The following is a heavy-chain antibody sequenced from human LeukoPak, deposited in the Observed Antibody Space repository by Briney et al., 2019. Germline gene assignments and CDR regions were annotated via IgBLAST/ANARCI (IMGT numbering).Heavy chain of an antibody. CDR1: GFTYSSYA. D-gene: IGHD3-22*01. J-gene: IGHJ6*02. CDR2: ISSNGGST. V-gene: IGHV3-64*01. CDR3: ARDSDSSGYYYGMDV. Sequence: GGSLRLSCAASGFTYSSYAMHWVRQAPGKGLEYVSAISSNGGSTYYAYSVKGRFTISRDNSKNTLYLQMGSLRAEDMAVYYCARDSDSSGYYYGMDVWGQGTTVTVSS.